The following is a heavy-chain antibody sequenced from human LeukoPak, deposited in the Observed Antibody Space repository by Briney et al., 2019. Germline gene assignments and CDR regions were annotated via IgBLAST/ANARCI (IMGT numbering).Heavy chain of an antibody. V-gene: IGHV3-33*01. D-gene: IGHD2-15*01. J-gene: IGHJ4*02. CDR2: IWYDGSNK. CDR1: GFTFSSYG. Sequence: QPGRSLRLSCAAPGFTFSSYGMHWVRQAPGKGLEWVAVIWYDGSNKYYADSVKGRFTISRDNSKNTLYLQMNSLRAEDTAVYYCARESVSYCRGGSCGNDYWGQGTLVTVSS. CDR3: ARESVSYCRGGSCGNDY.